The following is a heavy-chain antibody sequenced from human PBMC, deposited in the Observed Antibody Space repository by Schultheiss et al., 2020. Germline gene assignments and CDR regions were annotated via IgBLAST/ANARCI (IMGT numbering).Heavy chain of an antibody. CDR1: GFTFSSYA. CDR2: ISGSGGST. J-gene: IGHJ4*02. V-gene: IGHV3-23*01. Sequence: GGSLRLSCAASGFTFSSYAMSWVRQAPGKGLEWVSAISGSGGSTYYADSVKGRFTISRDNSKNTLYLQMNSLKNEDTAVYYCEFSGSGSHNQYYFDYLGQGTLVNVSS. CDR3: EFSGSGSHNQYYFDY. D-gene: IGHD3-10*01.